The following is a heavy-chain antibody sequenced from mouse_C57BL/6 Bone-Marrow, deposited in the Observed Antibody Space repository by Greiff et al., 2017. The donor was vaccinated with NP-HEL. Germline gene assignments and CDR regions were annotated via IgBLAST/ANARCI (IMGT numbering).Heavy chain of an antibody. V-gene: IGHV5-9*01. Sequence: EVNLVESGGGLVKPGGSLKLSCAASGFTFSSYTMSWVRQTPEKRLEWVATISGGGGNTYYPDSVKGRFTISRDNAKNTLYLQMSSLRSEDTALYYCARHGGITTVVSRMDYWVKEPQSPSPQ. D-gene: IGHD1-1*01. CDR1: GFTFSSYT. CDR2: ISGGGGNT. CDR3: ARHGGITTVVSRMDY. J-gene: IGHJ4*01.